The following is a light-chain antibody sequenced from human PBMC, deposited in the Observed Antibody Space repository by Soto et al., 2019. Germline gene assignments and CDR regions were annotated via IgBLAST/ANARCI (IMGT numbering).Light chain of an antibody. Sequence: EIVLTQSQATLSLSPGERATLSCGASQSVSTYLAWYQQKPGQAPRLLIYDASNRATGIPARFSGSGSGTDFTLTISSLEPEDFAVYYCQQRSNWPPTWTVGQGTKVEIK. CDR1: QSVSTY. CDR2: DAS. J-gene: IGKJ1*01. CDR3: QQRSNWPPTWT. V-gene: IGKV3-11*01.